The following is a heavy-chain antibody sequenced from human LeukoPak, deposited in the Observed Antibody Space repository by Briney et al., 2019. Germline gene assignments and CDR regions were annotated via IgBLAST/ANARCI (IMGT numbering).Heavy chain of an antibody. CDR3: ARERNWFDP. J-gene: IGHJ5*02. CDR2: INHSGST. D-gene: IGHD1-1*01. Sequence: PSETLSLTCTVSNDSISSYYWSWIRQPPGKGLEWIGEINHSGSTNYNPSLKSRVTISVDTSKNQFSLKLSSVTAADTAVYYCARERNWFDPWGQGTLVTVSS. CDR1: NDSISSYY. V-gene: IGHV4-34*01.